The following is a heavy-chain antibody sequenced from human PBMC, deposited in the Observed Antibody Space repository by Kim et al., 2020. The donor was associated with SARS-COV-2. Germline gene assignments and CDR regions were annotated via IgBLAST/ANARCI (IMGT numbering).Heavy chain of an antibody. CDR1: GFTFSSYA. Sequence: GGSLRLSCAASGFTFSSYAMHWVRQAPGKGLEWVAVISYDGSNKYYADSVKGRFTISRDNSKNTLYLQMNSLRAEDTAVYYCAREAATFFYYYYGMDVWGQGTTFTVSS. J-gene: IGHJ6*02. CDR2: ISYDGSNK. V-gene: IGHV3-30-3*01. CDR3: AREAATFFYYYYGMDV. D-gene: IGHD6-25*01.